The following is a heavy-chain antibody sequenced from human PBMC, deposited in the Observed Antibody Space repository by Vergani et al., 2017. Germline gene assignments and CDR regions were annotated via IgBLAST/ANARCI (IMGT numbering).Heavy chain of an antibody. V-gene: IGHV3-33*01. CDR2: IWYDGSNK. D-gene: IGHD3-10*01. CDR3: ASNYYGSGRYYYYYYYMDV. J-gene: IGHJ6*03. Sequence: QVQLVESGGGVVQPGRSLRLSCAASGFTFSSYGMHWVRQAPGKGLEWVAVIWYDGSNKYYADSVKGRFTISRDNSKNTLYLQMNSLRAEDTAVYYCASNYYGSGRYYYYYYYMDVWGKGTTVTVSS. CDR1: GFTFSSYG.